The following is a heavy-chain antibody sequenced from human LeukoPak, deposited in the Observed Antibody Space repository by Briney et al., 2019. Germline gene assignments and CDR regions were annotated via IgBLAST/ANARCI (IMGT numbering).Heavy chain of an antibody. CDR3: AKDLRIWFPHPSFDY. V-gene: IGHV3-23*01. Sequence: PGGSLRLSCAASGFTFSSYAMSWVRQAPGKGLEWVSAISGSGGSTYYADSVKGRFTISRDNSKNTLYLQMNSLGAEDTAVYYCAKDLRIWFPHPSFDYWGQGTLVTVSS. CDR1: GFTFSSYA. D-gene: IGHD3-10*01. J-gene: IGHJ4*02. CDR2: ISGSGGST.